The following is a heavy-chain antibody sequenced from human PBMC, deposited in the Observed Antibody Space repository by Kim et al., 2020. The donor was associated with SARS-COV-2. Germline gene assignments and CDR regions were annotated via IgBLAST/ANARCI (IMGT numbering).Heavy chain of an antibody. V-gene: IGHV1-46*01. D-gene: IGHD2-21*02. CDR3: ARDNTAWAFDY. CDR2: INPKGGYT. J-gene: IGHJ4*02. Sequence: ASVKVSCKASGYTFARNNMHWVRQAPGQGLEWMGMINPKGGYTTYALKFRGRVTVTRDTSTSTVYMELSSLRSEDTAVYYCARDNTAWAFDYWGQGTLVT. CDR1: GYTFARNN.